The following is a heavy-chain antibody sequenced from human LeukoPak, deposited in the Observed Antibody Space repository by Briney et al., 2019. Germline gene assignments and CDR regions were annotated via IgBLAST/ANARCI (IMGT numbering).Heavy chain of an antibody. Sequence: GGSLRLSCAASGFTFSSYSMNWVRQAPGKGLEWVSSISSSSSYIYYADSVKGRFTISRDNAKNSLYLQMNSLRAEDTAVYYCAREYSGYDGADYWGRGTLVTVSS. CDR1: GFTFSSYS. V-gene: IGHV3-21*01. J-gene: IGHJ4*02. CDR3: AREYSGYDGADY. CDR2: ISSSSSYI. D-gene: IGHD5-12*01.